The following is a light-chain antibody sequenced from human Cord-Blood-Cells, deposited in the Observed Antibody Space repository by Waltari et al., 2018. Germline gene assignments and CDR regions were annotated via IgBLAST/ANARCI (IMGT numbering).Light chain of an antibody. J-gene: IGLJ3*02. V-gene: IGLV1-44*01. CDR3: AAWDDSLNGWV. CDR1: RSNIGSNT. Sequence: QSVLTQPPSASGTPGQRVTISCSGSRSNIGSNTVNCYQQLPGTAPKLLIYSNNQRPSGVPDRCSGSKSGTSASLAISGLQSEDEADYYCAAWDDSLNGWVFGGGTKLTVL. CDR2: SNN.